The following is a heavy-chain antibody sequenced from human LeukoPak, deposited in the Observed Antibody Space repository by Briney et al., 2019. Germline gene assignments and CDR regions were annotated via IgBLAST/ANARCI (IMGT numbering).Heavy chain of an antibody. CDR2: INSDGSST. D-gene: IGHD3-3*01. V-gene: IGHV3-74*01. J-gene: IGHJ5*02. CDR1: GFTFSSYW. CDR3: AREGSGYYLPNWFDP. Sequence: PGGSLRLSCAASGFTFSSYWMHWVRQVPGKGLVWVSRINSDGSSTSYADSVKGRFTISRDNAKNTLYLQMNSLRAEDTAVYYCAREGSGYYLPNWFDPWGQGTLVTVSS.